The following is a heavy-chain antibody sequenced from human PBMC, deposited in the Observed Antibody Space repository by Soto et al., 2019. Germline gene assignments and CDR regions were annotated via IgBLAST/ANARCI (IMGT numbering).Heavy chain of an antibody. CDR1: GFTFSSYW. J-gene: IGHJ4*02. Sequence: QPGGSLRLSCAASGFTFSSYWMHWVRQGPGKGLVWVSRISGAGTRTNYADSVRGRFTVSRDNAKNTLYLQINSLTAEDTAVYYCARGTLTSIDMVDYWGQGTLVTVSS. CDR2: ISGAGTRT. V-gene: IGHV3-74*01. CDR3: ARGTLTSIDMVDY. D-gene: IGHD2-21*01.